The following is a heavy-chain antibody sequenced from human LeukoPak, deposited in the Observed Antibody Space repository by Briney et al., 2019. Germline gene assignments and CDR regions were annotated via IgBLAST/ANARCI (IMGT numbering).Heavy chain of an antibody. Sequence: GSLRLSCAASGFTFDDYGMSWVRQAPGKGLEWIGRIYTSGSTNYNPSLKSRVTISVDTSKNQFSLKLSSVTAADTAVYYCARVHDFWSGGSYYFDYWGQGTLVTVSS. J-gene: IGHJ4*02. CDR1: GFTFDDYG. D-gene: IGHD3-3*01. CDR3: ARVHDFWSGGSYYFDY. V-gene: IGHV4-4*08. CDR2: IYTSGST.